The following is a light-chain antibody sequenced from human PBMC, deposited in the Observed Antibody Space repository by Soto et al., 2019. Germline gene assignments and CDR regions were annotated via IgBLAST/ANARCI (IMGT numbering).Light chain of an antibody. CDR3: QQYNNWPWT. CDR1: QSVTSN. V-gene: IGKV3-15*01. CDR2: GAS. Sequence: ETVMTQSPATLSGSPGERATLSCRASQSVTSNLAWYQQKNDQAPRLLIYGASTRATGIPARFSGSGYGTEFNLTISSLQSEDFAVYYCQQYNNWPWTFGHGTKVDIK. J-gene: IGKJ1*01.